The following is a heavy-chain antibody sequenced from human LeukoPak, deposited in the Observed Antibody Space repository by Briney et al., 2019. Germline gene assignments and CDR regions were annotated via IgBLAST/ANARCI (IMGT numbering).Heavy chain of an antibody. Sequence: GGSLRLPCAASGFSVSNTYMSWVRQAPGKGLEWVSIIYSGGNTYYADSVKGRFTISRDNSKNTLYLQMNRLRPEDTAVYYCARGTVTAPDYWGQGTLVTVSS. CDR3: ARGTVTAPDY. CDR2: IYSGGNT. CDR1: GFSVSNTY. J-gene: IGHJ4*02. V-gene: IGHV3-53*01. D-gene: IGHD2-21*02.